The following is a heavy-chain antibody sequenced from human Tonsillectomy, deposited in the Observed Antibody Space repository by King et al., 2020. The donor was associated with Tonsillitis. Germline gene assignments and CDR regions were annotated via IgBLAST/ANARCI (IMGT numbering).Heavy chain of an antibody. CDR2: MYPSGST. J-gene: IGHJ4*02. CDR3: ARGLDYGGHHLDY. V-gene: IGHV4-30-2*01. Sequence: QLQLQESGSGLVKPSQTLSLTCAVSGDSISSGGYSWSWIRQPPGKGLEWIGYMYPSGSTNYNPSLKSRVTISGDWSKNQFSLQLSSVTAADTAVYYCARGLDYGGHHLDYWGQGTLVAVSS. CDR1: GDSISSGGYS. D-gene: IGHD4-23*01.